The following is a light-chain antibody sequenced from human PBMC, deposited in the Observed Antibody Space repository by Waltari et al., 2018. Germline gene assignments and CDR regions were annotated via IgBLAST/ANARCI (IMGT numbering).Light chain of an antibody. CDR2: GNS. J-gene: IGLJ2*01. Sequence: QSVLTQPPSVSGAPGHRVTISRPLSRSTLGPGYDLHWYQQLPGTAPKLLIYGNSNRPSGVPDRFSGSKSGTSASLAITGLQAEDEADYYCQSYDSSLSGVVFGGGTKLTVL. CDR1: RSTLGPGYD. CDR3: QSYDSSLSGVV. V-gene: IGLV1-40*01.